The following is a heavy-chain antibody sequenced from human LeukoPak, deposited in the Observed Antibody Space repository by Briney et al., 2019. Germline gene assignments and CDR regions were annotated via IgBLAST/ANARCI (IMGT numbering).Heavy chain of an antibody. Sequence: PVGSLRLSCAASGFTFSSYAMSWVRQAPGKGLEWVSAISGSGGSTYYADSVKGRFTISRDNSKNTLYLQTNSLRAEDTAVYYCAKDRDWNYVFDYWGQGTLVTVSS. D-gene: IGHD1-7*01. CDR1: GFTFSSYA. CDR2: ISGSGGST. J-gene: IGHJ4*02. CDR3: AKDRDWNYVFDY. V-gene: IGHV3-23*01.